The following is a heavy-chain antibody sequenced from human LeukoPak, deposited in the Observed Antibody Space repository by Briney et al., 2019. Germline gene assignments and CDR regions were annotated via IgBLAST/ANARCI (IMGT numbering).Heavy chain of an antibody. CDR1: GGPTSSYY. J-gene: IGHJ4*02. Sequence: AETLSLPCSVSGGPTSSYYWSWIRQPPGKGLESIGYIYYSGSTNYNPSLKSRVTISVDTSKNQFSLKLSSVTAADTAVYYCARHRYGSGSYYLDYWGQGTLVTVSS. V-gene: IGHV4-59*08. CDR3: ARHRYGSGSYYLDY. CDR2: IYYSGST. D-gene: IGHD3-10*01.